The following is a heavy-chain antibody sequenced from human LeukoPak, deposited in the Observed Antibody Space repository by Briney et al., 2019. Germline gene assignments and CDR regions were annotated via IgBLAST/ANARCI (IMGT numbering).Heavy chain of an antibody. V-gene: IGHV1-46*02. D-gene: IGHD3-10*01. CDR2: INPSGGST. CDR3: ASRRYYYGSGTFDY. Sequence: ASVKVSCKASGYTFNNHYMYWVRQAPGQGLEWMGVINPSGGSTSYAQKFQGRVTITADESTSTAYMELSSLRSEDTAVYYCASRRYYYGSGTFDYWGQGTLVTVSS. J-gene: IGHJ4*02. CDR1: GYTFNNHY.